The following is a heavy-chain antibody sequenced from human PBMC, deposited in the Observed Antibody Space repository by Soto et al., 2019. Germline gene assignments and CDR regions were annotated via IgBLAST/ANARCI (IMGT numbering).Heavy chain of an antibody. J-gene: IGHJ3*02. CDR1: GYNFANYW. V-gene: IGHV5-51*01. D-gene: IGHD3-22*01. CDR2: IYPGNSDT. CDR3: AKSLYYYDSSGYYYVGDMSGAFDI. Sequence: PGESLKISCKGSGYNFANYWIGWVRQMPGKGLEWMGIIYPGNSDTRYSPSFQGQVTISADTSISTAYLEWSSLKASDTAMYYCAKSLYYYDSSGYYYVGDMSGAFDIWGQGTMVTVSS.